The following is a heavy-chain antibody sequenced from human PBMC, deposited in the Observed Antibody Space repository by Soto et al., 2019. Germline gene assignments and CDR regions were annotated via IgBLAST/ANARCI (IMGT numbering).Heavy chain of an antibody. CDR2: IYPGDSDT. CDR1: AYTFTSYW. D-gene: IGHD3-9*01. V-gene: IGHV5-51*01. Sequence: PGESLKISCKGSAYTFTSYWISWVRQMPGKGLDWMGSIYPGDSDTRYSPSFQGQVTISADKSISTAYLQWSSLKASDTAMYYCARLPAPYDILTGYLYYFDYWGKGTLVTV. J-gene: IGHJ4*02. CDR3: ARLPAPYDILTGYLYYFDY.